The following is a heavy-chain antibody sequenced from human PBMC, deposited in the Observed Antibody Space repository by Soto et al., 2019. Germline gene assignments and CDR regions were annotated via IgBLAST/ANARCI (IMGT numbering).Heavy chain of an antibody. CDR1: GFTLSNHD. V-gene: IGHV3-13*01. CDR3: AICPGSPRYYNGMDV. D-gene: IGHD2-8*02. CDR2: IGIGGDT. J-gene: IGHJ6*02. Sequence: EVHLVESGGGLVQPGGSLRLSCAASGFTLSNHDMYWVRQATGKSLEWVSAIGIGGDTYYPASVKGRFTISRQNAKNSLYLQMNHLRAGDTAVYYCAICPGSPRYYNGMDVWGQGTTVTVSS.